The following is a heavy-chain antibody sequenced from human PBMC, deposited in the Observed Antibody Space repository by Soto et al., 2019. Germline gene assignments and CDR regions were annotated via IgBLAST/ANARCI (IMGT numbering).Heavy chain of an antibody. CDR2: IIPLFGTT. J-gene: IGHJ5*02. CDR1: GGTFSRHA. CDR3: ARAAIHGSSWYFWFDP. Sequence: QVQLVQSGSEVKMPGSSVKVSCKTSGGTFSRHAINWVRQAPGQGLEWMGGIIPLFGTTNYAQKFKGRVTISADESTRPADMELSSLTSEDAAVYYCARAAIHGSSWYFWFDPWGQGTLVTVSS. D-gene: IGHD6-13*01. V-gene: IGHV1-69*01.